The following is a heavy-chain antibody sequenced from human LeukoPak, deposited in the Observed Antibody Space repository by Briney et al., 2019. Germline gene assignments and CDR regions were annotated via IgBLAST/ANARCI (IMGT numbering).Heavy chain of an antibody. CDR3: ARRYPYSSAWHPSAFDV. V-gene: IGHV3-66*01. D-gene: IGHD6-19*01. CDR2: IYSGGTT. Sequence: PGGSLRLSCAAPAFTVSSSYMSWVRQAPGKGLEWVSIIYSGGTTYYADSVKGRFTISGDNSKNTLYLQMNSLRAEDTAVYYCARRYPYSSAWHPSAFDVWGQGTMVTVSS. J-gene: IGHJ3*01. CDR1: AFTVSSSY.